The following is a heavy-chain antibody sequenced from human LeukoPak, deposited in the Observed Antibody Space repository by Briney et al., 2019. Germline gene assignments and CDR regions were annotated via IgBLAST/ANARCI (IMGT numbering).Heavy chain of an antibody. CDR3: ARVGYDSSGYYYVPHFDY. J-gene: IGHJ4*02. CDR1: GDSISSDIW. Sequence: SETLSLTCAVSGDSISSDIWWNWVRQPPGKGLEWIGEIHHSGGINYNPSLKSRVTISLDKSKNQFSLELNSVTAADTAVYYCARVGYDSSGYYYVPHFDYWGQGTLVTVSS. D-gene: IGHD3-22*01. V-gene: IGHV4-4*02. CDR2: IHHSGGI.